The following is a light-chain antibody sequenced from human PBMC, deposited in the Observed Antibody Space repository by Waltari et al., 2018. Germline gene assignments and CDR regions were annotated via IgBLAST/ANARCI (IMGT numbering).Light chain of an antibody. CDR1: KTVRTPN. Sequence: IVLTQPPRTLSLYPGARASLSCRARKTVRTPNLAWYQQKPGQAPTLLIYGASSRATGIPDRFSGSGSGTDFSLTISSLEPEDFAVYYCQQYDISPLTFGGGTKVEIK. J-gene: IGKJ4*01. CDR3: QQYDISPLT. CDR2: GAS. V-gene: IGKV3-20*01.